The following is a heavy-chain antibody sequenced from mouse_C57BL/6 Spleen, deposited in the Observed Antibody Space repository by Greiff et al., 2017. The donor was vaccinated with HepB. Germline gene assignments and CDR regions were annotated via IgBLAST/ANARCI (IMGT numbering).Heavy chain of an antibody. Sequence: VQLQESGPGLVAPSQSLSITWTVSGFSLTSYGVDWVRQSPGKGLEWLGVIWGVGSTNYNSALKSRLSISKDNSKSQVFLKMNSLQTDDTAMYYCARGSGENAMDYWGQGTSVTVSS. J-gene: IGHJ4*01. CDR1: GFSLTSYG. CDR2: IWGVGST. CDR3: ARGSGENAMDY. V-gene: IGHV2-6*01.